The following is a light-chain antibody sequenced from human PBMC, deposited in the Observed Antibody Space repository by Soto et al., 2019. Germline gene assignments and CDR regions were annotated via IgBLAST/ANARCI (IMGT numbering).Light chain of an antibody. V-gene: IGLV3-1*01. Sequence: SYELTQPPSVSVSPGQTASITCSGDKLGDKYVCWYQLRSGQSPVLVIYQDRKRPSGIPERFSGSNSGNTATLTISGTQATDEADYYCQAWDSNTVVFGGGTKLTVL. CDR2: QDR. CDR3: QAWDSNTVV. CDR1: KLGDKY. J-gene: IGLJ2*01.